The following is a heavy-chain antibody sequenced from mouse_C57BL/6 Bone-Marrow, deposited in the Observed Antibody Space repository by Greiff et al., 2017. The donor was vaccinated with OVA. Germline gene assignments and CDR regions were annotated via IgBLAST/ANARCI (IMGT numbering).Heavy chain of an antibody. J-gene: IGHJ4*01. CDR1: GYTFTSYW. Sequence: QVQLQQPGAELVRPGTSVKLSCKASGYTFTSYWMHWVKQRPGQGLEWIGVIDPSDSYTNYNQKFKGKATLTVDPSSSTAYMQLSSLTSEDSAVYYCARDGLYYAMDYWGQGTSVTVSS. CDR2: IDPSDSYT. D-gene: IGHD1-1*01. V-gene: IGHV1-59*01. CDR3: ARDGLYYAMDY.